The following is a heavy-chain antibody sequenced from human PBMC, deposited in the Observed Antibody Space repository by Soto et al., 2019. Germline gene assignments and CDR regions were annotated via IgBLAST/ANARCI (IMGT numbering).Heavy chain of an antibody. Sequence: GGSLRLSCAASGFTFISYGMHWVRQAPGKGLEWVAVISYDGSNKYYAASVKGRFTISRDNSKNTLYLQMNSLRAEDTAVYYCAKDSSVVSRDIMITFGGVIAHRFHTDSWGQGT. CDR2: ISYDGSNK. D-gene: IGHD3-16*02. CDR3: AKDSSVVSRDIMITFGGVIAHRFHTDS. V-gene: IGHV3-30*18. J-gene: IGHJ4*02. CDR1: GFTFISYG.